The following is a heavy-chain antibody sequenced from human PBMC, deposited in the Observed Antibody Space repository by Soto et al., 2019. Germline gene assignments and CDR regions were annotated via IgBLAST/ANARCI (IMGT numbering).Heavy chain of an antibody. CDR2: ISSSESTI. CDR3: ARGDSSGWDFDY. V-gene: IGHV3-48*02. Sequence: EVQLVESGGGLVKPGGSLRLSCAASKFTFSNYNMNWVRQAPGKGLEWVSYISSSESTIYYADSVKDRFVIYRDNAENSLYLQLNSLRDEDTAVYYCARGDSSGWDFDYWGQGTLVTVSS. J-gene: IGHJ4*02. CDR1: KFTFSNYN. D-gene: IGHD6-19*01.